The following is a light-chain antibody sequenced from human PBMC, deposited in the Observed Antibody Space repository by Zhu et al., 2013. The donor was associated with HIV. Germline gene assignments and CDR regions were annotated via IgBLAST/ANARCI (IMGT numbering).Light chain of an antibody. CDR1: QSVSSS. J-gene: IGKJ2*01. CDR2: GAS. CDR3: QQRSKWPPFT. Sequence: EIVMTQSPATLSVSPGERATLSCRASQSVSSSLAWYQQKPGQAPRLLISGASTRATGIPARFSGSGSGTEFTLTISSLEPEDFTVYYCQQRSKWPPFTFGQGTKLEIK. V-gene: IGKV3-15*01.